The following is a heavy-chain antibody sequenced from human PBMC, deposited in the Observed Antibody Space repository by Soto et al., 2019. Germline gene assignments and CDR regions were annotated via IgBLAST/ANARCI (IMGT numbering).Heavy chain of an antibody. J-gene: IGHJ6*02. CDR3: ARGVMNTGWEHYYYYYGMDV. D-gene: IGHD4-17*01. CDR2: IIPIFGTA. Sequence: ASVKVSCKASGGTFSSYAISWVRQAPGQGLEWMGGIIPIFGTANYAQKFQGRVTITADESMSTAYMELSSLRSEDTAVYYCARGVMNTGWEHYYYYYGMDVWGQGTTVTVYS. V-gene: IGHV1-69*13. CDR1: GGTFSSYA.